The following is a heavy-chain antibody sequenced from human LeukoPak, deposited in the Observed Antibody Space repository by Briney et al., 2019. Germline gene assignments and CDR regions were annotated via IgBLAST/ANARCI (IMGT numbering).Heavy chain of an antibody. D-gene: IGHD3-10*01. V-gene: IGHV4-34*01. CDR3: WGSGTPSTTDYFDY. J-gene: IGHJ4*02. CDR2: INHSGST. CDR1: GGSFSGYY. Sequence: SETLSLTCAVYGGSFSGYYWSWIRQPPGKGLEWIGEINHSGSTNYNPSLKSRVTISVDTSKNQFSLKLSSVTAADTAVYYCWGSGTPSTTDYFDYWGQGILVTVSS.